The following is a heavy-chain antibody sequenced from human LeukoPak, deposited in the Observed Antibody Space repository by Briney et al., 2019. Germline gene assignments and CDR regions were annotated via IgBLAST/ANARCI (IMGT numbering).Heavy chain of an antibody. D-gene: IGHD2-15*01. CDR2: IYPGDSDT. V-gene: IGHV5-51*01. CDR1: GSSFTNYW. J-gene: IGHJ4*02. CDR3: ARRDQNCSGGSCYPYYFDY. Sequence: GESLKISCKGSGSSFTNYWIGWVRQMPGKGLEWMGIIYPGDSDTRYSPSFQGQVTISADKSISTAYLQWSSLKASDTAMYYCARRDQNCSGGSCYPYYFDYWGQGTLVTVSS.